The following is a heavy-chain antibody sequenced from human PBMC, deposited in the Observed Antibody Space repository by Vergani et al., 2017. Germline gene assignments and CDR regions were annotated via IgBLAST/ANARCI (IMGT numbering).Heavy chain of an antibody. CDR3: AKDLTQYNC. D-gene: IGHD2-15*01. J-gene: IGHJ4*02. CDR1: GFTFNHYA. CDR2: ISANDDT. V-gene: IGHV3-23*01. Sequence: EVQLLESGGDLVQPGGSLRLSCAASGFTFNHYAMNWVRQAPGKGLEWVSAISANDDTYYADSVKGRFTVSRDNSKNTLYLQMNRLRAEDTAVYYCAKDLTQYNCWGQGTLVTVSS.